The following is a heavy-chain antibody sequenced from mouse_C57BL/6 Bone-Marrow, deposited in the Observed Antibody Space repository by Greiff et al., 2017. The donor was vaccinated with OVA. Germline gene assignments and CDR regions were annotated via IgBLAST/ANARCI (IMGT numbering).Heavy chain of an antibody. CDR2: INPGSGGT. V-gene: IGHV1-54*01. Sequence: VQLQQSGAELVRPGTSVKVSCKASGYAFTHYLIEWVKQRPGQGLEWIGVINPGSGGTNYNEKFKGKATLTADKSSSTAYMQLSSLTSEDSAVYFCARPYYYGRGYFDVWGTGTTVTVSS. D-gene: IGHD1-1*01. J-gene: IGHJ1*03. CDR3: ARPYYYGRGYFDV. CDR1: GYAFTHYL.